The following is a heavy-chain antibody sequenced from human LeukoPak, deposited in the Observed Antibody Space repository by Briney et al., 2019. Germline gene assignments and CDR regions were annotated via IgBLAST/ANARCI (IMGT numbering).Heavy chain of an antibody. CDR3: AAGQYYYDSSGYSSGDY. CDR2: ISYDGSNK. D-gene: IGHD3-22*01. V-gene: IGHV3-30-3*01. CDR1: GFTFSSYA. J-gene: IGHJ4*02. Sequence: GGSLRLSCAASGFTFSSYAMHWVRQAPGKGLEWVAVISYDGSNKYYADSVKGRFTISRDNSKDTLYLQMNSLRAEDTAVYYCAAGQYYYDSSGYSSGDYWGQGTLVTVSS.